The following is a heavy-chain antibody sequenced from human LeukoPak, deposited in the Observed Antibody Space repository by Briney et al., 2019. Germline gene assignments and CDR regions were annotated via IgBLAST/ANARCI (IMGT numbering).Heavy chain of an antibody. CDR2: IKSKTDGGTT. Sequence: GSLRLSCAASGFTFSNAWMSWIRQAPGKGLEWVGRIKSKTDGGTTDYAAPVKGRFTISRDDSKNTLYLQMNSLKTEDTAVYYCTTDPSVRGVIITSTFDIWGQGTMVTVSS. J-gene: IGHJ3*02. D-gene: IGHD3-10*01. CDR3: TTDPSVRGVIITSTFDI. V-gene: IGHV3-15*01. CDR1: GFTFSNAW.